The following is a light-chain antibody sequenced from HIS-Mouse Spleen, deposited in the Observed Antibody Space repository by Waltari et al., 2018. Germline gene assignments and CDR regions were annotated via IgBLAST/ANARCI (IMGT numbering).Light chain of an antibody. V-gene: IGLV2-8*01. CDR3: SSYAGSNNLV. Sequence: QSALTQPPSASGSPGQSVTISCTGTSSDVGGYTYVSWYQQHPVKAPKLMFYEVSKRPSGVPDRFSGSKSGNTASLTVSGLQAEDEADYYCSSYAGSNNLVFGGGTKLTVL. J-gene: IGLJ2*01. CDR1: SSDVGGYTY. CDR2: EVS.